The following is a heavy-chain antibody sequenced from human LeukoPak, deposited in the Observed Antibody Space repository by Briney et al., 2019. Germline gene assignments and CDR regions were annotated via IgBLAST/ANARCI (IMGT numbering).Heavy chain of an antibody. CDR3: AGGEDFDY. Sequence: AAAKDPSKDSGYTFTIYAISWVRQAPGEGLGWMGWISAYKANTDYAQKAQGTITLTTDTSTTTAYMDARSLRSADTAMYYCAGGEDFDYWGQGTLVTVSS. CDR2: ISAYKANT. J-gene: IGHJ4*02. V-gene: IGHV1-18*01. D-gene: IGHD1-26*01. CDR1: GYTFTIYA.